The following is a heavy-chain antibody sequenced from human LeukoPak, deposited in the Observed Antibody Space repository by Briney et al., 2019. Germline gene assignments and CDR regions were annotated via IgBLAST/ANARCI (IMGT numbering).Heavy chain of an antibody. D-gene: IGHD1-26*01. CDR1: GFAVSTNY. J-gene: IGHJ5*02. Sequence: GGSLRLSCAASGFAVSTNYLSWVRQAPGKGLEWVSVICSDGSTYYTDYVKGRFTISRDNTKNTLYLQMDSLRPEDTAVYYCARDQRSESYYPWGWFDPWGQGTLVTVSS. CDR3: ARDQRSESYYPWGWFDP. V-gene: IGHV3-66*02. CDR2: ICSDGST.